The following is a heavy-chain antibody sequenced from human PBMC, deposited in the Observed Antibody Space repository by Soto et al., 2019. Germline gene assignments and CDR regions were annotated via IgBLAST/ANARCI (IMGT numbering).Heavy chain of an antibody. CDR2: INPKSAAT. J-gene: IGHJ6*02. CDR3: ARIKWGLDYYNGMDV. V-gene: IGHV1-2*02. CDR1: GYSVNDYF. Sequence: ASVKVSCKASGYSVNDYFIQWVRQAPGQGLEWVAWINPKSAATNYAKKFQGRVSLTWDTSFSTAYMELTRLRPDDTAVYYCARIKWGLDYYNGMDVWGQGTTVTVSS. D-gene: IGHD1-26*01.